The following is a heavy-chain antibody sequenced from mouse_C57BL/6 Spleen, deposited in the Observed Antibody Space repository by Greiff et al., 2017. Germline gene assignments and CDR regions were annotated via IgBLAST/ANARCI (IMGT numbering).Heavy chain of an antibody. CDR3: ARSAPYGNYAFDY. CDR1: GYTFTSYW. J-gene: IGHJ2*01. Sequence: VKLQQPGAELVMPGASVKLSCKASGYTFTSYWMHWVKQRPGQGLEWIGEIDPSDGYTNYNQKFKGKSTLTVDKSSSTAYMQLSSLTSEDSAVYYCARSAPYGNYAFDYGGQGTTLTVSS. D-gene: IGHD2-1*01. V-gene: IGHV1-69*01. CDR2: IDPSDGYT.